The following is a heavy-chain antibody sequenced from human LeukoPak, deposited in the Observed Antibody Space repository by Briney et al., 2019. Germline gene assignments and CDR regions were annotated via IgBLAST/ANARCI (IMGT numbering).Heavy chain of an antibody. V-gene: IGHV1-46*01. CDR3: ARCYDNFDFALDI. CDR1: GSSFTSYY. D-gene: IGHD3-9*01. J-gene: IGHJ3*02. CDR2: INCSGGST. Sequence: ASVKVSCKASGSSFTSYYIHWVRQAPGQGLEWLGIINCSGGSTSYAQKFQGRVTMTRDTSTRTVYMELSSLRSEDTAVYYCARCYDNFDFALDIRSQGTMVTVSS.